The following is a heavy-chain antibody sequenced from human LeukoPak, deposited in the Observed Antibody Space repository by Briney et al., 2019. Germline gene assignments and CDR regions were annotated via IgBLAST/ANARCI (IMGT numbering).Heavy chain of an antibody. J-gene: IGHJ4*02. D-gene: IGHD4-11*01. V-gene: IGHV1-69*06. Sequence: RASVKVSCTASGGTFSSYAISWVRQAPGQGLEWMGGIIPIFGTANYAQKFQGRVTITADKSTSTAYMELSSLRSEDTAVYSCALATTRYFDYWGQGTLVTVSS. CDR3: ALATTRYFDY. CDR1: GGTFSSYA. CDR2: IIPIFGTA.